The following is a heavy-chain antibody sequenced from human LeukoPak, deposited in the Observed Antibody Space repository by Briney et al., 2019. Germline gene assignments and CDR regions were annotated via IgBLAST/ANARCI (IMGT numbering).Heavy chain of an antibody. CDR1: GSTFSSYG. V-gene: IGHV3-30*18. CDR2: ISYDGSNK. CDR3: AKVAYCSGGSCYSFHYYYGMDV. D-gene: IGHD2-15*01. J-gene: IGHJ6*02. Sequence: GGSLRLSCAASGSTFSSYGMHWVRQAPGKGLEWVAVISYDGSNKYYADSVKGRFTISRDNSKNTLYLQMNSLRAEDTAVYYCAKVAYCSGGSCYSFHYYYGMDVWGQGTTVTVSS.